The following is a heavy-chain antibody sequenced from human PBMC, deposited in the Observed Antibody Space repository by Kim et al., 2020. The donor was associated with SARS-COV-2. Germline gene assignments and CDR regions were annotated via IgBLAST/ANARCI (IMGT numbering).Heavy chain of an antibody. CDR3: AKGFGELLYRNYFDY. D-gene: IGHD3-10*01. J-gene: IGHJ4*02. Sequence: DSVKGRLTISRDNSKNTLYLQMNSLRAEDTAVYYCAKGFGELLYRNYFDYWGQGTLVTVSS. V-gene: IGHV3-23*01.